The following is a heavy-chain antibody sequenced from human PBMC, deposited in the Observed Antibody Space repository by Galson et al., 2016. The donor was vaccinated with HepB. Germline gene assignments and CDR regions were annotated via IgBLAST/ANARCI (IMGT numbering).Heavy chain of an antibody. V-gene: IGHV3-23*01. J-gene: IGHJ1*01. D-gene: IGHD3/OR15-3a*01. Sequence: SLRLSCAASGFTFSSFGMSRVRQAPGKGLEWVSLISGSGGSTSYADSVEGRFIISRDNSNNTLYLQMNSLRAEDTAVYYCARDGLRWSPVEYFHQWGQGTLVTVSS. CDR1: GFTFSSFG. CDR3: ARDGLRWSPVEYFHQ. CDR2: ISGSGGST.